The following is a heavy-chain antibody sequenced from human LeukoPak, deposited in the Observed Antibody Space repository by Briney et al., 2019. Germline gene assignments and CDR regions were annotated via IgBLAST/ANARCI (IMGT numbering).Heavy chain of an antibody. CDR1: GGSISSYY. CDR2: IYYSGST. D-gene: IGHD2-2*01. J-gene: IGHJ5*02. V-gene: IGHV4-59*01. Sequence: SETLSLTCTVSGGSISSYYWSWIRQPPGKGLEWIGYIYYSGSTNYNPSLKSRVTISVDTSKNQFSLKLSSVTAPDTAVYCCARDYRYCSSTSCYGGNWFDPWGQGTLVTVSS. CDR3: ARDYRYCSSTSCYGGNWFDP.